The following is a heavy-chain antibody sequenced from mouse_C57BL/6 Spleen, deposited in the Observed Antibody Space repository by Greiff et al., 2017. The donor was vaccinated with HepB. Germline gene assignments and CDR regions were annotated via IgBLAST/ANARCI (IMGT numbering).Heavy chain of an antibody. CDR1: GYSITSDY. V-gene: IGHV3-8*01. CDR3: ARYTGYYGDYYAMDY. D-gene: IGHD1-1*01. Sequence: EVMLVESGPGLAKPSQTLSLTCSVTGYSITSDYWNWIRKFPGNKLEYMGYISYSGSTYYNPSLKSRISITRDTSKNQYYLQLNSVTTEDTATYYCARYTGYYGDYYAMDYWGQGTSVTVSS. CDR2: ISYSGST. J-gene: IGHJ4*01.